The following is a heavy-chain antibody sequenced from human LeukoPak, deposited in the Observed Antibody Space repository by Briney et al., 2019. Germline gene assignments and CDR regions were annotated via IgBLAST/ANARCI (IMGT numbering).Heavy chain of an antibody. J-gene: IGHJ4*02. D-gene: IGHD2-2*01. CDR2: FDPEDGET. Sequence: ASVKVSCKVSGYTLTELSMHWVRQAPGKGLEWMGGFDPEDGETIYAQEFQGRVTMTEDTSTDTAYMELSSLRSEDTAVYYCATGPNTSFEYGSFDYWGQGTLVTVSS. CDR3: ATGPNTSFEYGSFDY. V-gene: IGHV1-24*01. CDR1: GYTLTELS.